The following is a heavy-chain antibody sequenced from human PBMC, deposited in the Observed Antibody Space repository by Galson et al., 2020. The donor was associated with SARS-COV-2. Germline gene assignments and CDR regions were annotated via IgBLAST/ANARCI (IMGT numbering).Heavy chain of an antibody. V-gene: IGHV1-2*02. CDR3: ARQFPGYSGTWTYVMDV. CDR2: IIPTTGDT. D-gene: IGHD6-13*01. J-gene: IGHJ6*02. CDR1: GYTFNAYH. Sequence: GESLKISCKTSGYTFNAYHLHWVRQAPGQALEWIGWIIPTTGDTKLAQKFQGLVTLTTDTSISTGYMELRRLTSDDTAIYYCARQFPGYSGTWTYVMDVWGQGTPVTVSS.